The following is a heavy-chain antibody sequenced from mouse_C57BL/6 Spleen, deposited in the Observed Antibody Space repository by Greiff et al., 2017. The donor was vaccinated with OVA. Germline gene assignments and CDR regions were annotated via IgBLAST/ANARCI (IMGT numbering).Heavy chain of an antibody. CDR1: GYSITSGYY. Sequence: EVQLQESGPGLVKPSQSLSLTCSVTGYSITSGYYWNWIRQFPGNKLEWMGYISYDGSNNYNPSLKNRISITRDTSKNQFFLKLNSVTTEDTATYYCARGSTADWYFDVWGTGTTVTVSS. J-gene: IGHJ1*03. D-gene: IGHD1-2*01. CDR2: ISYDGSN. CDR3: ARGSTADWYFDV. V-gene: IGHV3-6*01.